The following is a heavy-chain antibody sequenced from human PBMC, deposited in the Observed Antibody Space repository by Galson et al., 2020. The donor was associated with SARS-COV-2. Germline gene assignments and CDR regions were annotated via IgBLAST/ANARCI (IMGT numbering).Heavy chain of an antibody. Sequence: NSGGSLRLSCAASGFTFSDYYMSWIRQAPGKGLEWVSYISSSGSTIYYADSVKGRFTISRDNAKNSLYLQMNSLRAEDTAVYYCARDAEPSYYDILTGWGVYYYYGMDVWGQGTTVTVSS. V-gene: IGHV3-11*01. J-gene: IGHJ6*02. CDR2: ISSSGSTI. CDR1: GFTFSDYY. D-gene: IGHD3-9*01. CDR3: ARDAEPSYYDILTGWGVYYYYGMDV.